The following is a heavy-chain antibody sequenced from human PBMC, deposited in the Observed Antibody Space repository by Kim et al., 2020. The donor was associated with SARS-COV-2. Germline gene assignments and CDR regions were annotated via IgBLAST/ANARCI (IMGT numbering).Heavy chain of an antibody. CDR1: GFTFSNAW. CDR2: IKSKTDGGTT. CDR3: TTDYPGIYYYDSSGYYLRRTNHY. V-gene: IGHV3-15*01. J-gene: IGHJ4*02. Sequence: GGSLRLSCAASGFTFSNAWMSWVRQAPGKGLEWVGRIKSKTDGGTTDYAAPVKGRFTISRDDSKNTLYLQMNSLKTEDTAVYYCTTDYPGIYYYDSSGYYLRRTNHYWGQGTLVTVSS. D-gene: IGHD3-22*01.